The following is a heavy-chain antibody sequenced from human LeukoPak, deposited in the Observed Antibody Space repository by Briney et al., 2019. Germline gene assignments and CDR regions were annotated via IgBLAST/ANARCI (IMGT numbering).Heavy chain of an antibody. V-gene: IGHV1-18*01. CDR1: GYTFISYG. Sequence: EASVKVSCKTSGYTFISYGMSWLRQAPGQGFEWLGWISGHNDNTNYAQKIEGRVTLTTDRATSTAHMELGSLRPDDTAVYYCARQGYSSSSTADFWGQGTLVTVSS. CDR3: ARQGYSSSSTADF. D-gene: IGHD6-6*01. CDR2: ISGHNDNT. J-gene: IGHJ4*02.